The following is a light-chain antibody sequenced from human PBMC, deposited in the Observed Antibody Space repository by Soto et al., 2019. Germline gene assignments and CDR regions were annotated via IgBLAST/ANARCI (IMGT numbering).Light chain of an antibody. J-gene: IGKJ1*01. Sequence: DIQMTQSPASLSSSVGERVTITFRPSRGIGNALAWYQQKPGTVPKLLIHSASTLQSGVPSRFSGSGSGTDFTLTISSLQPEDVASYYCQKYDSAPTFGPGTKVDIK. CDR3: QKYDSAPT. CDR2: SAS. V-gene: IGKV1-27*01. CDR1: RGIGNA.